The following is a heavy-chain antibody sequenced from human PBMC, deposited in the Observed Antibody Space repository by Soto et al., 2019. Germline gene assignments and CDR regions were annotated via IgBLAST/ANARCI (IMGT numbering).Heavy chain of an antibody. Sequence: QVQLVQSGAEVKKPGSSVRVSCRSSGDTFSSYIVNWLRLAPGRGLEWMGRVIPVLTTTDYAQNFRGRVTFSADRAKNTVYLDLGSLRSDDTAVYYCARRRYCGYDCYHKHYYGMDVWGQGSLVTVAS. CDR3: ARRRYCGYDCYHKHYYGMDV. D-gene: IGHD2-21*02. J-gene: IGHJ6*02. CDR1: GDTFSSYI. CDR2: VIPVLTTT. V-gene: IGHV1-69*08.